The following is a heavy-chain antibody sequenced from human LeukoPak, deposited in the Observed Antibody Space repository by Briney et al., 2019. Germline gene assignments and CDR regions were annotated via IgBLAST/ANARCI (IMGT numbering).Heavy chain of an antibody. Sequence: GGSLRLSCAASGFTFSSYWMNWVRQAPGKGLVWVSRIASDGSSTTYADSVKGRFSISKDNAKNTLYLQMNSLRVEDTAVYYCARGRPHGNDYWGQGTLVTVSS. CDR1: GFTFSSYW. D-gene: IGHD4-23*01. CDR2: IASDGSST. CDR3: ARGRPHGNDY. J-gene: IGHJ4*02. V-gene: IGHV3-74*01.